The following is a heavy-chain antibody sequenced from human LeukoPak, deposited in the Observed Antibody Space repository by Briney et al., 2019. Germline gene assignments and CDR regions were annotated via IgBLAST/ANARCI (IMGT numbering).Heavy chain of an antibody. CDR1: GGTFSSYG. J-gene: IGHJ4*02. V-gene: IGHV1-69*13. D-gene: IGHD6-13*01. Sequence: SVKVSCKASGGTFSSYGFSWVRQAPGQGLEWMGGIIPIFGTANYAQKFQGRVTITADESTSTAYMELSSLRAEDTAVYYCTRRSSAAGRQYFDYWGQGTLVTVSS. CDR2: IIPIFGTA. CDR3: TRRSSAAGRQYFDY.